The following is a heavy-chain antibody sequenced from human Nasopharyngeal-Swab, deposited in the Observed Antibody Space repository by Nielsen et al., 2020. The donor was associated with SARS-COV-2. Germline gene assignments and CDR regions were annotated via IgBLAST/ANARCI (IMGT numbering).Heavy chain of an antibody. Sequence: GESLKISCAASGFTVSSNYMSWVRQAPGKGLEWVPVIYSGGSTYYADSVKGRFTISRDNSKNTLYLQMNSLRAEDTAVYYCARDRGGVYYYYGMDVWGQGTTVTVSS. CDR3: ARDRGGVYYYYGMDV. CDR2: IYSGGST. D-gene: IGHD3-10*01. V-gene: IGHV3-53*01. CDR1: GFTVSSNY. J-gene: IGHJ6*02.